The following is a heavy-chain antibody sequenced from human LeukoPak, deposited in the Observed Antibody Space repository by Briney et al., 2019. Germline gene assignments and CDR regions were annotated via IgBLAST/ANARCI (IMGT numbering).Heavy chain of an antibody. CDR2: ISSNGGST. CDR1: GFTFSSYA. J-gene: IGHJ6*02. Sequence: GGSPRLSCAASGFTFSSYAMHWVRQAPGKGLEYVSAISSNGGSTYYADSVKGRFTISRDISKNTLYLQMGSLRAEDMAVYYCAREDDHLDVWGQGTTVTVSS. V-gene: IGHV3-64*02. D-gene: IGHD1-1*01. CDR3: AREDDHLDV.